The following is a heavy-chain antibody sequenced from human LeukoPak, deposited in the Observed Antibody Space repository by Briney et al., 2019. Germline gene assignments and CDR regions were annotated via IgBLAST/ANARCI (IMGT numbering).Heavy chain of an antibody. Sequence: KPGGSLTLSCAASGYTFSDFSVNWVRQAPGKGLEWVSSISVRSNYRYYADSVRGRFTISRDDARDSLFLQMNSLRAEDTAVYFCVRLGRNNDRSGYYYYYDYWGQGTLVTVSS. CDR3: VRLGRNNDRSGYYYYYDY. V-gene: IGHV3-21*01. J-gene: IGHJ4*02. D-gene: IGHD3-22*01. CDR1: GYTFSDFS. CDR2: ISVRSNYR.